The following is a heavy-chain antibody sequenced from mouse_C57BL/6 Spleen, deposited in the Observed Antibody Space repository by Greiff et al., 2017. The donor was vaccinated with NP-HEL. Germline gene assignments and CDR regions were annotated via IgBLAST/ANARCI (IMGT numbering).Heavy chain of an antibody. CDR3: ARSNGSSDFDY. D-gene: IGHD1-1*01. CDR2: IDPSDSYT. Sequence: QVQLQQPGAELVRPGTSVKLSCKASGYTFTSYWMHWVKQRPGQGLEWIGVIDPSDSYTNYNQKFKGKATLTVDTSSSTAYMQLSSLTSEDSAVYYCARSNGSSDFDYWGQGTTLTVSS. V-gene: IGHV1-59*01. J-gene: IGHJ2*01. CDR1: GYTFTSYW.